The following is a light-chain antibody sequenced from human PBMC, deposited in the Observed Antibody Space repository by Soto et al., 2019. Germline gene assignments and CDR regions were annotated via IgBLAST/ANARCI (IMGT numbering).Light chain of an antibody. CDR3: QQRSNWPPGLT. J-gene: IGKJ4*01. Sequence: EIVLTQSPATLSFSPGERATLSCRASQSVSSYLAWYQQKPGQAPRLLIYDASNRATGIPDRFSGSGSGTDFTLTISSLEPEDFAVYYCQQRSNWPPGLTFGGGTKVEIK. V-gene: IGKV3-11*01. CDR2: DAS. CDR1: QSVSSY.